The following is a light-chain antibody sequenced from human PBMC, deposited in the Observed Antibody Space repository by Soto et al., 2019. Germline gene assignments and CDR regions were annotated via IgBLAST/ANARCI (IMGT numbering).Light chain of an antibody. Sequence: DIPMTQSTSSLSASVGDRVTITCRASQSISSYLNWYQQKPGKAPKLLIYAASSLQSGVPSRFSGSGSGTDFTLTISSLQPEDFATYYGQQSYSTPLTFGPGTKVDIK. V-gene: IGKV1-39*01. CDR2: AAS. CDR1: QSISSY. J-gene: IGKJ3*01. CDR3: QQSYSTPLT.